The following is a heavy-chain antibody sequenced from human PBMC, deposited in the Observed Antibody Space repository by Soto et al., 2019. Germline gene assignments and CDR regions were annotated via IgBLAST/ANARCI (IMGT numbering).Heavy chain of an antibody. CDR3: ARAYYDASGYGLDP. D-gene: IGHD3-22*01. Sequence: SEPLSLTCTVSGVSISSGYWSWIRQPPGKGLEWIGYIYYSDSINYNPSLKSRVIISVDTSKNQFSLSLNSVTAADTAVYYCARAYYDASGYGLDPWGQGTLVTVSS. CDR2: IYYSDSI. V-gene: IGHV4-59*01. CDR1: GVSISSGY. J-gene: IGHJ5*02.